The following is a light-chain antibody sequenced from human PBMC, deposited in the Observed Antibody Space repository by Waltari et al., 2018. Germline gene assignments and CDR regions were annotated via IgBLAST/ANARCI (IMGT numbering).Light chain of an antibody. CDR3: CSYAGSSVSV. J-gene: IGLJ3*02. V-gene: IGLV2-23*02. Sequence: QSALTQTATVSGSPGQSITISCTGSSSYVGTYNLVSWYQQHPGEAPKLSIYDVNKRPLGVSNRFSGSKSGNTASLTISGLQAADEADYYCCSYAGSSVSVFGGGTKVTVL. CDR2: DVN. CDR1: SSYVGTYNL.